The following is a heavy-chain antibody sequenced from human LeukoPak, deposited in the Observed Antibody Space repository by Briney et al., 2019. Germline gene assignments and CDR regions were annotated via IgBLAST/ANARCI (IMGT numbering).Heavy chain of an antibody. J-gene: IGHJ4*02. Sequence: PGGSLRLSCAASGFTFSSYWMTWVRQAPGKGLEWVANIKQDGSEAYYVDSVKGRFTVSRDNAKNSLYLQLNSLGAEDTAVYYCARERPHYYGSGSYYNDDYWGQGTLVTVSS. CDR2: IKQDGSEA. CDR1: GFTFSSYW. D-gene: IGHD3-10*01. CDR3: ARERPHYYGSGSYYNDDY. V-gene: IGHV3-7*01.